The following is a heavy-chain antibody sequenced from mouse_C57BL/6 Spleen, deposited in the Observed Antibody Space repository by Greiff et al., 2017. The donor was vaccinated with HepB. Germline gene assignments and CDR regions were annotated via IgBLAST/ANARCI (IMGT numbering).Heavy chain of an antibody. CDR2: INPNNGGT. CDR3: ALGYGSSYGAMDY. J-gene: IGHJ4*01. Sequence: VQLQQSGPELVKPGASVKIPCKASGYTFTDYNMDWVKQSHGKSLEWIGDINPNNGGTIYNQKFKGKATLTVDKSSSTAYMELRSLTSEDTAVYYCALGYGSSYGAMDYWGQGTSVTLSS. D-gene: IGHD1-1*01. V-gene: IGHV1-18*01. CDR1: GYTFTDYN.